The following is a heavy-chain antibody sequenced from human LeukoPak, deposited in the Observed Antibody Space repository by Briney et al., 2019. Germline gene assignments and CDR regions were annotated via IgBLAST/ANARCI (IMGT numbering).Heavy chain of an antibody. J-gene: IGHJ4*02. CDR3: AKDQFVGYGSYGYESVFDY. D-gene: IGHD5-18*01. CDR2: ISPSGGST. CDR1: GFSFSTYA. V-gene: IGHV3-23*01. Sequence: PGGSLRLSCEASGFSFSTYAMTWVRQAPGKGLEWVSAISPSGGSTYYADSVKGRFTISRDNSKNTLYLQMNSLRAEDTAVYYCAKDQFVGYGSYGYESVFDYWGQGTLVTVSS.